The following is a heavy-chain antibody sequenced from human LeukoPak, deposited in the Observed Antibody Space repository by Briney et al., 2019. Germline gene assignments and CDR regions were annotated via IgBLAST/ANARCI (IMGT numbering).Heavy chain of an antibody. Sequence: GESLKISCKGSGYSFTSYWIGWVRQMPGKGLEWMGIIYPGDCDTRYSPSFQGQVTISADKSISTAYLQWSSLKASDTAMYYCARQPTDYCSGGSCYSRVAFDIWGQGTMVTVSS. CDR3: ARQPTDYCSGGSCYSRVAFDI. D-gene: IGHD2-15*01. J-gene: IGHJ3*02. CDR1: GYSFTSYW. CDR2: IYPGDCDT. V-gene: IGHV5-51*01.